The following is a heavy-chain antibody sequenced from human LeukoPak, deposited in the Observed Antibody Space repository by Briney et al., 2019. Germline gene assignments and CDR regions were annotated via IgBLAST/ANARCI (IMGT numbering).Heavy chain of an antibody. J-gene: IGHJ5*02. V-gene: IGHV4-30-4*01. CDR3: ARPYYYDSRIDP. CDR2: MYYSGST. CDR1: GGSISSGDYY. D-gene: IGHD3-22*01. Sequence: SPSQTLSLTCTVSGGSISSGDYYWSWIRQPPGKGLEWIAYMYYSGSTYYNPSLKSRVTMSADTSKNQLSLKLSSVTAADTAVYYCARPYYYDSRIDPWGQGTLVTVSS.